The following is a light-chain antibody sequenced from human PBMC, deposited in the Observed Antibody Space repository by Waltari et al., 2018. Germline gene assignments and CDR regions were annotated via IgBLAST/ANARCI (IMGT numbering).Light chain of an antibody. CDR2: LGS. V-gene: IGKV2-28*01. CDR1: QSLPHRNVNNY. CDR3: MQSLEALWT. Sequence: DIVMVQSPSSLRVMLGEAASISFRSSQSLPHRNVNNYLAWYQQKPGQSPQLLIYLGSNRASGVPDRFSASGSGTDFTLKISRVEAEDVGIYYCMQSLEALWTFGQGTKVEIK. J-gene: IGKJ1*01.